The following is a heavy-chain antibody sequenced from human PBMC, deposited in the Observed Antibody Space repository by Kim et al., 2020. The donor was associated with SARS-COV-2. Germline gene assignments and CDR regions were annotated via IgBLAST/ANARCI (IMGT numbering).Heavy chain of an antibody. CDR2: IGDSGSST. J-gene: IGHJ3*02. CDR1: GFTFSSYV. Sequence: GGSLRLSCAASGFTFSSYVMSWVRQAPGKGLEWVSAIGDSGSSTYYADSVRGRFTISRDNSKNTLYLQMNSLRAEDTAVYYCAKAGAAAGLRYAFDIWGQGTMVTVSS. V-gene: IGHV3-23*01. CDR3: AKAGAAAGLRYAFDI. D-gene: IGHD6-13*01.